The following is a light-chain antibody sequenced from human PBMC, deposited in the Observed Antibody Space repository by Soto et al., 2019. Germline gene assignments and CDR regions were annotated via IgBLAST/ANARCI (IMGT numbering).Light chain of an antibody. CDR2: DVS. CDR1: SSVVGGYGY. V-gene: IGLV2-14*03. CDR3: SSYERSNTYV. J-gene: IGLJ1*01. Sequence: QSVLTQPASVSGSPGQSITISCTGTSSVVGGYGYVSWYQQHPGKAPKLIIYDVSNRPSGVSIRFSGSKSGNTASLTISGLQAEDEADYYCSSYERSNTYVFGTGTKVTVL.